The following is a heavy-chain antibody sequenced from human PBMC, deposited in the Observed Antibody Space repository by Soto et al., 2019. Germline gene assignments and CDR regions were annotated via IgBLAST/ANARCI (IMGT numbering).Heavy chain of an antibody. CDR1: GFTFSSYG. V-gene: IGHV3-30*18. Sequence: QVQLVESGGGVVQPGRSLRLSCAASGFTFSSYGMHWVRQAPGKGLEWVAVISYDGSNKYYADSVKGRFTISRDTSKNTLYLQMNSLRAEDTAVYHCAKDLTLFGEYSSSSVDYGGQGTLVTFSS. CDR2: ISYDGSNK. CDR3: AKDLTLFGEYSSSSVDY. D-gene: IGHD6-6*01. J-gene: IGHJ4*02.